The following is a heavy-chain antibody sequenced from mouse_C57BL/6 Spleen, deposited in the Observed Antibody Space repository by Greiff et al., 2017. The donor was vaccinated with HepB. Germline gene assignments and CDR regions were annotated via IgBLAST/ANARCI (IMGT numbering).Heavy chain of an antibody. CDR2: IYPSDSET. D-gene: IGHD1-1*01. V-gene: IGHV1-61*01. CDR1: GYTFTSYW. Sequence: VQLQQPGAELVRPGSSVKLSCKASGYTFTSYWMDWVKQRPGQGLEWIGNIYPSDSETHYNQKFKDKATLTVDKSSSTAYMQLSSLTSEDSAVYYCARYYGSRGYFDVWGTGTTVTVSS. CDR3: ARYYGSRGYFDV. J-gene: IGHJ1*03.